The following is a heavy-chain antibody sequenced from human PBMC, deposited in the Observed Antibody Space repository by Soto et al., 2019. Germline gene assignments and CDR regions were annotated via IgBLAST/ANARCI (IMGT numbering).Heavy chain of an antibody. J-gene: IGHJ4*02. CDR3: ASIYGSGYLAFDY. D-gene: IGHD3-10*01. Sequence: QVQLVQSGAEVKKPGSSVRVSCKASGDTFTFYSINWVRQAPGLGLEWMGRINPILSMSNYAQRFQGRVTMTADKSLSPAQIELSSLRSEVTAMYYCASIYGSGYLAFDYWGQGALVTVSS. V-gene: IGHV1-69*02. CDR2: INPILSMS. CDR1: GDTFTFYS.